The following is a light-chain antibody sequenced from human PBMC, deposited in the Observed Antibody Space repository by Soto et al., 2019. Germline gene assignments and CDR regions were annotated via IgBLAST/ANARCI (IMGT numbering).Light chain of an antibody. J-gene: IGKJ4*01. CDR2: DIS. CDR1: QSVGSD. V-gene: IGKV3-11*01. Sequence: EIVLTQSPATLSLSPGERATLSCRASQSVGSDLAWYQQKPSQAPRLLIYDISSRATGTPVRFSGSGSGTDFTLTISSLDPEDIAIYFCQQRSAWPLTFGGGSKVEI. CDR3: QQRSAWPLT.